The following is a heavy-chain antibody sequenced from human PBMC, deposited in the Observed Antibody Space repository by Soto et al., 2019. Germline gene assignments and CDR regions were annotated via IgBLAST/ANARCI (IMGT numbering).Heavy chain of an antibody. CDR1: GGSISSGGYY. J-gene: IGHJ5*02. Sequence: SETLSLTCTVSGGSISSGGYYWIWIRQHPGKGLEWIGYIYYSGSTYYNPSLKSRVTISVDTSKNQFYLELSSVTAADTAVYYCARDVGYCSGGRCHPGWTDPWGQGTLLTVSS. CDR3: ARDVGYCSGGRCHPGWTDP. D-gene: IGHD2-15*01. CDR2: IYYSGST. V-gene: IGHV4-31*03.